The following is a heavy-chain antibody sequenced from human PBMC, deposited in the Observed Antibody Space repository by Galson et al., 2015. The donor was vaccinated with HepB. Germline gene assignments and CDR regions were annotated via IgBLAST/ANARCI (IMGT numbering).Heavy chain of an antibody. J-gene: IGHJ5*02. Sequence: SVKVSCKASGYTFTGYYMHWVRQAPGQGLEWMGRINPNSGGTNYAQKFQGRVTMTRDTSISTAYMELSRLRSDDTAVYYCARDHTYGCSGGSCYSLDLAGWFDPWGQGTLVTVSS. V-gene: IGHV1-2*06. CDR3: ARDHTYGCSGGSCYSLDLAGWFDP. CDR1: GYTFTGYY. CDR2: INPNSGGT. D-gene: IGHD2-15*01.